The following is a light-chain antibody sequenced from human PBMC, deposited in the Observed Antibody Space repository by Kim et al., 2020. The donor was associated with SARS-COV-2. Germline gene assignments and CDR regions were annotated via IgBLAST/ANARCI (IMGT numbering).Light chain of an antibody. CDR2: DVS. CDR3: SSYTSSSTYV. Sequence: GQSITISCTGTSSDVGGYNYDSWYQQHPGKAPKLMIYDVSKRPSGVSNRFSGSKSGNTASLTISGLQAEDEADYYCSSYTSSSTYVFGTGTKVTVL. J-gene: IGLJ1*01. CDR1: SSDVGGYNY. V-gene: IGLV2-14*04.